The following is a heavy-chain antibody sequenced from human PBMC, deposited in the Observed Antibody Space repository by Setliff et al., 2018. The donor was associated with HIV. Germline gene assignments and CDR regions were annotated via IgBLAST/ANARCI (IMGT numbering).Heavy chain of an antibody. Sequence: PSETLSLTCTVSGGSISSDDYYWSWIRQPPGKGLEWIGYIYYSGSTYYNPSLKSRVTISVDTSKNQFSLKLSSVTAADTAVYYCAREGKEGATPFDYWGQGTLVTVSS. V-gene: IGHV4-30-4*08. CDR1: GGSISSDDYY. D-gene: IGHD1-26*01. J-gene: IGHJ4*02. CDR3: AREGKEGATPFDY. CDR2: IYYSGST.